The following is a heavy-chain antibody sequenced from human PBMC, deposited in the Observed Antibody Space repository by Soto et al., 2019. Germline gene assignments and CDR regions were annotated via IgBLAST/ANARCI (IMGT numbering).Heavy chain of an antibody. CDR1: GFTFSSYS. CDR2: ISSSSSTI. Sequence: GGSLRLSCAASGFTFSSYSMNWVRQAPGKGLEWVSYISSSSSTIYYADSVKGRFTISRDNAKNSLYLQMNSLRDEDTAVYYCARDRVAWGYSSGWYYFDYWGQGTLVTVSS. CDR3: ARDRVAWGYSSGWYYFDY. V-gene: IGHV3-48*02. D-gene: IGHD6-19*01. J-gene: IGHJ4*02.